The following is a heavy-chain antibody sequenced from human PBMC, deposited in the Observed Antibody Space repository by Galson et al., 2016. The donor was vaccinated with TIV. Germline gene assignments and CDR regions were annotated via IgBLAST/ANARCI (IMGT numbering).Heavy chain of an antibody. CDR2: ISSSSSFR. J-gene: IGHJ2*01. CDR1: GFLFTEYY. CDR3: ARDYGEVRGDNWYFDL. V-gene: IGHV3-11*05. D-gene: IGHD3-10*01. Sequence: SCAASGFLFTEYYMSWIRQAPGKGLEWVSYISSSSSFRNYADSVKGRFTISRDNAKVYLQMNSLRVEDTAVYYCARDYGEVRGDNWYFDLWGRGTLVTVSS.